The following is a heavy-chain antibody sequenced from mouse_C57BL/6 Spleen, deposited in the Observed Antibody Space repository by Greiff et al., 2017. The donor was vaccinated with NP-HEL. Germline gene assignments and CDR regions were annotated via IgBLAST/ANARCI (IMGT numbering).Heavy chain of an antibody. Sequence: QVQLQQSGPGLVAPSQSLSITCTVSGFSLTSYGVHWVRQPPGKGLEWLVVIWSDGSTTYNSALKSRLSISKDNSKSQVFLKMNSLQTDDTAMYYCARHGDLGVYFDYWGQGTTLTVSS. J-gene: IGHJ2*01. CDR2: IWSDGST. V-gene: IGHV2-6-1*01. CDR1: GFSLTSYG. CDR3: ARHGDLGVYFDY.